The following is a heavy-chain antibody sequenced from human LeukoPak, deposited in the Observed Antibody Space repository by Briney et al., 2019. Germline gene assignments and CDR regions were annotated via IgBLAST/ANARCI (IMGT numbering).Heavy chain of an antibody. D-gene: IGHD4-17*01. J-gene: IGHJ4*02. Sequence: ASVKVSCKASGYTFTGYYMHWVRQAPGQGLEWMGWINPNSGGTNYAQKFQGRVTMTRDTSISTAYMELRSLRSDDTAVYYCARDYPHLRCLEYWGQGTLVTVSS. CDR1: GYTFTGYY. V-gene: IGHV1-2*02. CDR2: INPNSGGT. CDR3: ARDYPHLRCLEY.